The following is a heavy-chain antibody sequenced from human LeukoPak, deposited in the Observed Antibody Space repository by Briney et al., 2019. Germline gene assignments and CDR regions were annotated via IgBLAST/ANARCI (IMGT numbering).Heavy chain of an antibody. CDR3: AIMDIVANLDAFDI. J-gene: IGHJ3*02. CDR2: IYYSGST. D-gene: IGHD5-12*01. Sequence: SETLSLTCTVSGGSISSYYWSWIRQPPGKGLEWIGYIYYSGSTSYNPSLKSRVTISVDTSKNQFSLKLSSVTAADTAVYYCAIMDIVANLDAFDIWGQGTMVTVSS. CDR1: GGSISSYY. V-gene: IGHV4-59*01.